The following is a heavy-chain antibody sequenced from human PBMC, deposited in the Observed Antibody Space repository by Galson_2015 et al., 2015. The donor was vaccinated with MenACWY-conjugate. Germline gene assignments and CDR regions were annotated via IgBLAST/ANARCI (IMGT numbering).Heavy chain of an antibody. CDR1: GFTFRRFG. CDR2: ISYDGSNE. Sequence: SLRLSCAASGFTFRRFGMHWVRQAPSRGLEWMAVISYDGSNESYADSVKGRFTISRANSKNTLYLQMNSLRADDMAVYYCAKDWSVPYSTISYYFYMDVWGKGTTVTVSS. V-gene: IGHV3-30*18. D-gene: IGHD6-13*01. CDR3: AKDWSVPYSTISYYFYMDV. J-gene: IGHJ6*03.